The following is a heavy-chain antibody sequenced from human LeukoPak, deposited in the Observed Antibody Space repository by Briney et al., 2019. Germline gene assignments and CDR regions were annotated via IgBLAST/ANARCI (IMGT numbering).Heavy chain of an antibody. Sequence: ASVKVSCKASGGTFSNYAINWVRQATGQGLEWMGWMDPNSGNTGYAQKFQGRVTITRNTSISTAYMELSSLRSEDTAVYYCARGKWDYYGSGSYYTLDYWGQGTLVTVSS. V-gene: IGHV1-8*03. CDR2: MDPNSGNT. J-gene: IGHJ4*02. CDR1: GGTFSNYA. D-gene: IGHD3-10*01. CDR3: ARGKWDYYGSGSYYTLDY.